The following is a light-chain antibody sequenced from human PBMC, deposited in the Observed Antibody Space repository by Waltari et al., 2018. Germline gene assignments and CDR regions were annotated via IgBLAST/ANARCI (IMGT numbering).Light chain of an antibody. CDR2: YDD. J-gene: IGLJ2*01. V-gene: IGLV1-36*01. CDR1: RPNIRKNA. CDR3: CSYAGSYTLV. Sequence: QSVLTQPPSVSEAPRQRVTIPCSGSRPNIRKNAVTWNQQVPGTAPKLLIHYDDLLPSGVSDRFSASKSGTSASLAISGLQSEDEADYYCCSYAGSYTLVFGGGTKLTVL.